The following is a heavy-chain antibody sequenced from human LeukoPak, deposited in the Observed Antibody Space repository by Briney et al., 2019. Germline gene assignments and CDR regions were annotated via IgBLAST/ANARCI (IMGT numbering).Heavy chain of an antibody. J-gene: IGHJ6*02. Sequence: GGSLRLSCAASGFTFSSYAMSWVRRAPGKGLEWVSAISGSGGSTYYADSVKGRFTISRDNSKNTLYLQMNSLRAEDTAVYYCAMANIVVVPAAAYYYYYGMDVWGQGTTVTVSS. CDR2: ISGSGGST. D-gene: IGHD2-2*01. CDR3: AMANIVVVPAAAYYYYYGMDV. V-gene: IGHV3-23*01. CDR1: GFTFSSYA.